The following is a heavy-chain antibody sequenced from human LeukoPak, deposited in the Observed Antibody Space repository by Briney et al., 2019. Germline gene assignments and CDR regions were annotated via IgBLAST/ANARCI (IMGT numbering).Heavy chain of an antibody. J-gene: IGHJ6*03. CDR2: ISGTGGYT. V-gene: IGHV3-21*01. CDR1: GFTFSSYA. CDR3: ARANDNYYYYYMDV. D-gene: IGHD3-9*01. Sequence: GGSLRLSCGASGFTFSSYAMTWVRQAPGKGLEWVSAISGTGGYTYYADSVKGRFTISRDNAKNSLYLQMNSLRAEDTAVYYCARANDNYYYYYMDVWGKGTTVTISS.